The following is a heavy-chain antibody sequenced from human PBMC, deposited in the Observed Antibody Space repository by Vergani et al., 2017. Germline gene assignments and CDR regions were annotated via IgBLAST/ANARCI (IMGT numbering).Heavy chain of an antibody. CDR1: GGSLDIHSQT. J-gene: IGHJ3*02. V-gene: IGHV4-61*02. D-gene: IGHD2-21*01. CDR3: VRVLHTSYILGAFNI. CDR2: IDVKGNS. Sequence: QAQLQESGPRLVKPSQTLSLTCSFSGGSLDIHSQTWGWIRQPAGEGLEWIGLIDVKGNSNFSPSLESRVTRSADVSRGRFSLNLRSVTSSDTAVYSCVRVLHTSYILGAFNIWGQGIKVTVSS.